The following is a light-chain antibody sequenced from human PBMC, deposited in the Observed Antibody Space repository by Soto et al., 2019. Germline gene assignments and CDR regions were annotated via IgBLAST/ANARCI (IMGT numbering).Light chain of an antibody. CDR2: GAS. CDR3: QQYNNWPST. CDR1: QSVSSN. V-gene: IGKV3-15*01. Sequence: EIVMTQSPATLSVSPGERATLSCRASQSVSSNLAWYQQKPGQAPRLLIYGASTRATGIPARFSGSGSGTEFTLTISSLQSEDFAVYYCQQYNNWPSTFGQGTMVEIK. J-gene: IGKJ1*01.